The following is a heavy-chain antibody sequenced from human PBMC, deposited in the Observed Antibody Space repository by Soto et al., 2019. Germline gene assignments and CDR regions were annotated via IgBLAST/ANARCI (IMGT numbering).Heavy chain of an antibody. CDR3: ASVAGIGVGYCSSTSCPDYYMDV. J-gene: IGHJ6*03. CDR1: GYTFTSYG. Sequence: ASVKVSCKASGYTFTSYGISWVRQAPGQGLEWMGWISAYNGNTNYAQKLQGRVTMTTDTSTSTAYMELRSLRSDDTAVYYCASVAGIGVGYCSSTSCPDYYMDVWGKGTTVTVSS. D-gene: IGHD2-2*03. CDR2: ISAYNGNT. V-gene: IGHV1-18*01.